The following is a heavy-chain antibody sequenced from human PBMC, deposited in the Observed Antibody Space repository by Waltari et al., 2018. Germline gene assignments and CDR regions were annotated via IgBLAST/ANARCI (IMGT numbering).Heavy chain of an antibody. CDR1: GGSISSYY. CDR2: IYYSGST. J-gene: IGHJ6*02. D-gene: IGHD3-3*01. CDR3: ARVSPTYYDFWSGYYTSWYYYGMDV. Sequence: QVQLQESGPGLVKPSETLSLTCTVSGGSISSYYWSWIRQPPGKGLEWIGYIYYSGSTNYNPSLKSRGAISVDTSKNQFSLKLSAVTAADTAVYYCARVSPTYYDFWSGYYTSWYYYGMDVWGQGTTVTVSS. V-gene: IGHV4-59*01.